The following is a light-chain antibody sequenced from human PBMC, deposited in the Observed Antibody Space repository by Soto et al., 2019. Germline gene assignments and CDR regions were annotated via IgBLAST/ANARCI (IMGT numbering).Light chain of an antibody. CDR2: GNS. J-gene: IGLJ2*01. V-gene: IGLV1-40*01. CDR3: QSYDSSLSGL. Sequence: QSVLTQPPSVSGAPGQRVTISCTGSSSNIGAGYDVHWYPQLPGTAPKLLIYGNSNRPSGVPDRFSGPKSGTSASLAITGLQAEDEADYYCQSYDSSLSGLFGGGTKLTVL. CDR1: SSNIGAGYD.